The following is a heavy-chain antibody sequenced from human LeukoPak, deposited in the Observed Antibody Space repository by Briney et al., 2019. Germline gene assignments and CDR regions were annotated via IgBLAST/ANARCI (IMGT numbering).Heavy chain of an antibody. CDR3: ARRYSSDWYLWFDP. D-gene: IGHD6-19*01. CDR1: GGSISSYY. J-gene: IGHJ5*02. Sequence: SETLSLTCTVSGGSISSYYWSWIRQPAGKGLEWIGRIYTSGTTNYNPSLKSRVTMSVDTSKNQFSLKLSSVTAADTAVYYCARRYSSDWYLWFDPWGQGTLVTVSS. V-gene: IGHV4-4*07. CDR2: IYTSGTT.